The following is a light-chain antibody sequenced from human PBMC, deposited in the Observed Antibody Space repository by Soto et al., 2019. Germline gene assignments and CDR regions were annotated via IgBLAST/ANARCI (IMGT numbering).Light chain of an antibody. CDR1: QTIRGL. V-gene: IGKV3-11*01. CDR3: QQRHNWPIT. CDR2: DTS. J-gene: IGKJ5*01. Sequence: EIVLTQSPATLSLSPGERATLSCRTSQTIRGLLNWYQQRPGQAPRLLIYDTSNRSTDIPARLSGSGSGTDFILTLSSLDPEDFGVYFCQQRHNWPITFGQGTRLDIK.